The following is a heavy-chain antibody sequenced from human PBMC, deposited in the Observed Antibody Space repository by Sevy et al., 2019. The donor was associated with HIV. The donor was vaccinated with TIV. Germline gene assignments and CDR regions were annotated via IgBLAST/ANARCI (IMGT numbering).Heavy chain of an antibody. J-gene: IGHJ4*02. CDR2: INPNGGGT. CDR3: ARDHMYYYDTTAYYAGADY. Sequence: ASVKVSCKTSGYTFIGYYMHWVRQAPGQGLEWMGWINPNGGGTNYAQKFQGRVTMTSDTSIGTAYMELRGLRSDDTAIYYCARDHMYYYDTTAYYAGADYWGQGTLVTVSS. V-gene: IGHV1-2*02. D-gene: IGHD3-22*01. CDR1: GYTFIGYY.